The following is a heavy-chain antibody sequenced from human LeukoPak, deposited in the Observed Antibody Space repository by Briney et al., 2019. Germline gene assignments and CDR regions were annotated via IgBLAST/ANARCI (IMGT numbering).Heavy chain of an antibody. CDR1: GFTFSSYW. Sequence: GGSLRLSCAASGFTFSSYWMHWVRQAPGKGLVWVSRIKSDGSSTSYADSVKGRFTVSRDNAKNTLYLQMNSLRAEDTAVYYCARVYSSSSFDYWGQGTLVTVSS. J-gene: IGHJ4*02. D-gene: IGHD6-6*01. CDR3: ARVYSSSSFDY. V-gene: IGHV3-74*01. CDR2: IKSDGSST.